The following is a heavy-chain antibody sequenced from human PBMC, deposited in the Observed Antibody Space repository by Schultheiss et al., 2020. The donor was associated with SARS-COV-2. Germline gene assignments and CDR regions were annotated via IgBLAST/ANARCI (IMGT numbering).Heavy chain of an antibody. CDR1: RFAFSNYA. J-gene: IGHJ6*03. CDR2: ISSSGSTI. CDR3: ARGYREYYMDV. V-gene: IGHV3-48*01. D-gene: IGHD1-26*01. Sequence: GGSLRLSCAASRFAFSNYALSWVRQAPGKGLEWVSYISSSGSTIYYADSVKGRFTISRDNSKNTLYLQMNSLRAGDTAVYYCARGYREYYMDVWGKGTTVTVSS.